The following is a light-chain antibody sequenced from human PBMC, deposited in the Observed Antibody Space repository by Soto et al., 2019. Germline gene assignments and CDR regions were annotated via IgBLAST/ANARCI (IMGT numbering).Light chain of an antibody. J-gene: IGLJ3*02. CDR1: SSDVGGYSY. V-gene: IGLV2-8*01. CDR3: SSYAGSNNLV. Sequence: QSALTQPASVSGSPGQSITISCTGTSSDVGGYSYVSWYQHHPGKVPKLIIYEVSKRPSGVPDRFSGSKSGNTASLTVSGLQAEDEADYYCSSYAGSNNLVFGGGTKLTVL. CDR2: EVS.